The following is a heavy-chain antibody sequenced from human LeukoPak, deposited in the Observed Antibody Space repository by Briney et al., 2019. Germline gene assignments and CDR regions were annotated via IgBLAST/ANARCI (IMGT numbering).Heavy chain of an antibody. D-gene: IGHD2-15*01. Sequence: GGSLRLSCAASGFTFSSYEMNWVRQAPGKGLEWISYISTSSTTIYDADSVKGRFTISRDNAKNSLHLQMNSLRHDDLAVYYCARGRGTSGSNRDFYYYYYMDVWGKGTTVTVSS. V-gene: IGHV3-48*02. J-gene: IGHJ6*03. CDR2: ISTSSTTI. CDR3: ARGRGTSGSNRDFYYYYYMDV. CDR1: GFTFSSYE.